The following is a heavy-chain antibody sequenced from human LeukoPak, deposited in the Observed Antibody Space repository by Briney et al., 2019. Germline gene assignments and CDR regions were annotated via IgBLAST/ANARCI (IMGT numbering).Heavy chain of an antibody. Sequence: PGGSLRLSCAASGFTFSSYWMLWVRQSPGKGLVWVSRIDPEGTTTQYADSVKGRFTISRDNSKNTLYLQMNSLRAEDTAVYYCAKGENTYYSYDMDVWGQGTTVTVSS. D-gene: IGHD2/OR15-2a*01. V-gene: IGHV3-74*03. CDR2: IDPEGTTT. CDR1: GFTFSSYW. J-gene: IGHJ6*02. CDR3: AKGENTYYSYDMDV.